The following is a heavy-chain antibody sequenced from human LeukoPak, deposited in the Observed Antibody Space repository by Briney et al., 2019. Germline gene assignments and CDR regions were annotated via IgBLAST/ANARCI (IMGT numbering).Heavy chain of an antibody. V-gene: IGHV1-2*06. Sequence: ASVKVSCKAPGYTFTGYYMHWVRQAPGQGLEWMGRINPNSGGTSYAQKFQGRVTMTRDTSISTAYMELSRLRSDDTAVYYCARDPGRYSSSFWFDPWGQGTLVTVSS. CDR2: INPNSGGT. D-gene: IGHD6-6*01. CDR1: GYTFTGYY. J-gene: IGHJ5*02. CDR3: ARDPGRYSSSFWFDP.